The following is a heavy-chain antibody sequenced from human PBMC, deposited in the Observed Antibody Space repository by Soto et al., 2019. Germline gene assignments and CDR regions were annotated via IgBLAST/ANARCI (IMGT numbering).Heavy chain of an antibody. J-gene: IGHJ5*02. V-gene: IGHV4-4*07. CDR3: VRDGTKTLRDWFDP. CDR2: IYATGTT. CDR1: GASISGFY. Sequence: KPSETLSLTCTVSGASISGFYWSWIRKSAGKGLEWIGRIYATGTTDYNPSLKSRVTMSVDTSKKQFSLKLRSVTAADTAVYYCVRDGTKTLRDWFDPWGQGISVTVSS. D-gene: IGHD1-1*01.